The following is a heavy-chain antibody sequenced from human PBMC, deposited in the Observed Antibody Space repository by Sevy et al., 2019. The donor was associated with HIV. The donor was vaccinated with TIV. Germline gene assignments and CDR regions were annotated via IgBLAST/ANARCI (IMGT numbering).Heavy chain of an antibody. J-gene: IGHJ6*02. CDR1: GYTFAGYQ. V-gene: IGHV1-2*02. D-gene: IGHD6-19*01. Sequence: ASVKVSCKASGYTFAGYQMYWVRQAPGQGLEWMGWINPNSGGTKFAPKFQGRVTMTRDTSINTVYMELSRLSSDDTAVYYCARDQQWLEQASGGSQQRCYNNYAMDVWGQGTTVTVSS. CDR2: INPNSGGT. CDR3: ARDQQWLEQASGGSQQRCYNNYAMDV.